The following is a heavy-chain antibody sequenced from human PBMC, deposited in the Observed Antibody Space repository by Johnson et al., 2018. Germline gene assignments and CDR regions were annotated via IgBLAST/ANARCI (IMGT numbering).Heavy chain of an antibody. Sequence: VQLVQSGGGLVKPGGSLRLSCAASGFTFSLYSMNWVRQAPGKGLEWVSSISSSDSYIYYADSVKGRLTISRDNAKNSLYLQMNSLRAEDTAVYYCASEGQQLVRGAEYFQHWGQGTLVTVSS. CDR1: GFTFSLYS. D-gene: IGHD6-13*01. V-gene: IGHV3-21*01. CDR3: ASEGQQLVRGAEYFQH. CDR2: ISSSDSYI. J-gene: IGHJ1*01.